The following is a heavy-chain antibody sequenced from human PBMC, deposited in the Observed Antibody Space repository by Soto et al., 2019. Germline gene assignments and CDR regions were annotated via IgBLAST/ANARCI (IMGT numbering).Heavy chain of an antibody. CDR3: EKFEGHPVEYWYLDF. CDR1: GFTFSAYA. J-gene: IGHJ2*01. V-gene: IGHV3-23*01. CDR2: IHGGGGAT. Sequence: EVQLLESGGGLVQPGGSLRLSCAASGFTFSAYAMGWVRQAPGKGLEWVSTIHGGGGATHYADSVKGRFTISRDDSKNTRYAPMNSLRAEDTAVYYCEKFEGHPVEYWYLDFWGRGTRVTVSS. D-gene: IGHD6-19*01.